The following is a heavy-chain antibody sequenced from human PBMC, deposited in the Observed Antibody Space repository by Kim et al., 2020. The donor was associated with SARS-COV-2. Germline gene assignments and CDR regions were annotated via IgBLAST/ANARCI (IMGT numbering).Heavy chain of an antibody. D-gene: IGHD3-16*01. CDR1: GGSISSGGYS. J-gene: IGHJ4*02. V-gene: IGHV4-30-2*01. CDR2: IYHSGST. Sequence: SETLSLTCAVSGGSISSGGYSWSWIRQPPGKGLEWIGYIYHSGSTYYNPSLKSRVTISVDRSKNQFSLKLSSVTAADTAVYYCARGRGGVLGTPLPGMVDWGQGTLVTVSS. CDR3: ARGRGGVLGTPLPGMVD.